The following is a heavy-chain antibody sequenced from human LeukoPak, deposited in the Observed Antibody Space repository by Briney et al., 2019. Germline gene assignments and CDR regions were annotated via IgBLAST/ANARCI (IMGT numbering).Heavy chain of an antibody. CDR1: GGSISSYY. Sequence: PSETLSLTCTVSGGSISSYYWSWIRQPAGKGLEWIGRIYTSGSTNYNPSLKSRVTMSADTSKNQFSLKLSSVTAADTAVYYCARDHCCTNGAPIGPWGQGTLVTVSS. CDR2: IYTSGST. CDR3: ARDHCCTNGAPIGP. V-gene: IGHV4-4*07. D-gene: IGHD2-8*01. J-gene: IGHJ5*02.